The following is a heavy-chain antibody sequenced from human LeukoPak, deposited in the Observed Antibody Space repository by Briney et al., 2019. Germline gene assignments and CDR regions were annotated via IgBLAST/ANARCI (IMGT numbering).Heavy chain of an antibody. V-gene: IGHV3-53*01. J-gene: IGHJ6*02. CDR3: ARGGGSPYYYYGMDV. CDR2: IYSGGST. Sequence: PGGSLRLSCAASGFTFSSYEMNWVRQAPGKGLAWVSVIYSGGSTYYADSVKGRFTISRDNSKNTLYLHMNSLRAEDTAVYYCARGGGSPYYYYGMDVWGQGTTVTVSS. CDR1: GFTFSSYE. D-gene: IGHD1-26*01.